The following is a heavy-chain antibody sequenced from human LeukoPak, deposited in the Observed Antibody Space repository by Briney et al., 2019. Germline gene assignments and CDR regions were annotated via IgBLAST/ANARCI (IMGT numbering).Heavy chain of an antibody. J-gene: IGHJ3*02. V-gene: IGHV1-18*01. CDR3: ARDGHRRYYYDSSSREDAFDI. CDR1: GGTFSSYA. Sequence: ASVKVSCKASGGTFSSYAISWVQQAPGQGLEWMGWMNPNSGNTDYAQKFQGRVTMTTDTSTSTAYMELRSLRSDDTAVYYCARDGHRRYYYDSSSREDAFDIWGQGTMVTVSS. D-gene: IGHD3-22*01. CDR2: MNPNSGNT.